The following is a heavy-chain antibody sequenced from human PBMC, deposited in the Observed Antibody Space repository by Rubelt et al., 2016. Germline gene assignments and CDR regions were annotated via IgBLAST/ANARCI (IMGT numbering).Heavy chain of an antibody. CDR3: VRDLGYCSGGSCYSGGVVHYGMDV. CDR2: IKPDGSEK. Sequence: VHLVESGGGVVQPGRSLRLSCAASGFTFSSYVMHWVRQAPGKGLEWVANIKPDGSEKDYVDSVKGRFTISRDNAKNSLYLQMNSLRAEDTAVYYCVRDLGYCSGGSCYSGGVVHYGMDVWGQGTTVTVSS. D-gene: IGHD2-15*01. J-gene: IGHJ6*02. CDR1: GFTFSSYV. V-gene: IGHV3-7*01.